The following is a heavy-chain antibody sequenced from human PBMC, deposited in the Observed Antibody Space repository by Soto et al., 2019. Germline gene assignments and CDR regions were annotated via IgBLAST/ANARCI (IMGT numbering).Heavy chain of an antibody. CDR2: ISSGGSTK. V-gene: IGHV3-30-3*02. J-gene: IGHJ2*01. CDR1: GFTFSRYT. D-gene: IGHD4-17*01. CDR3: AKDGGFDYGCWYFDI. Sequence: GGSLRLSCAASGFTFSRYTMHWFRQAPGKGLEWVAVISSGGSTKYYADSVKGRFTISRDNSKNTLFLQMNSLRADDTAVYYYAKDGGFDYGCWYFDIWGRGTLVTVSS.